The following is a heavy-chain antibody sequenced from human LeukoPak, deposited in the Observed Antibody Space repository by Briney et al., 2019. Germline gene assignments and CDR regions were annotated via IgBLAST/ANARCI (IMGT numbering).Heavy chain of an antibody. CDR1: VFTFISYW. Sequence: PGVSLRLSCAASVFTFISYWMSWVRQAPGKGLEWVANIKQDGSEKYYVDSVKGRFTISRDNAKNSLHMQMNSLRAEDTAVYYCARDSPYYDFWSGYSNYYYYYGMDVWGQGTTVTVSS. CDR3: ARDSPYYDFWSGYSNYYYYYGMDV. J-gene: IGHJ6*02. V-gene: IGHV3-7*03. D-gene: IGHD3-3*01. CDR2: IKQDGSEK.